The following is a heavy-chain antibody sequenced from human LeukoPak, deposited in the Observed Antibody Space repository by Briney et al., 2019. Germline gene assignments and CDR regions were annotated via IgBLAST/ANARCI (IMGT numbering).Heavy chain of an antibody. Sequence: GGSLRLSCAASGFTFSSYWMHWVRQAPGKGLVWVSRIKGDGNTNYADSVKGRFTISRDNSKNTLYLQMNTLRAEDTAIYYCAKGSSGSRPYYFDYWGQGTLVTVSS. V-gene: IGHV3-74*01. CDR1: GFTFSSYW. D-gene: IGHD3-22*01. CDR3: AKGSSGSRPYYFDY. J-gene: IGHJ4*02. CDR2: IKGDGNT.